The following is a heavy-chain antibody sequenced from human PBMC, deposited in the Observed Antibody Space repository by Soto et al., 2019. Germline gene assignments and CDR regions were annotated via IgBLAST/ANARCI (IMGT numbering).Heavy chain of an antibody. CDR3: VSWQLVPGWFDP. J-gene: IGHJ5*02. V-gene: IGHV4-31*03. Sequence: SETLSLTCTVSGGSISSGGYYWSWIRQHPGKGLEWIGYIYYSGSTYYNPSLKSRVTISVDTSKNQFSLKLSSVTAADTAVYYCVSWQLVPGWFDPWGQGTLVTVSS. CDR1: GGSISSGGYY. D-gene: IGHD6-13*01. CDR2: IYYSGST.